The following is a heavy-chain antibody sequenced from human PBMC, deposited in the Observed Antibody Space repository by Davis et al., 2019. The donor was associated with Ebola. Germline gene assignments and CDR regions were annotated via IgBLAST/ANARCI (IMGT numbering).Heavy chain of an antibody. CDR2: INPDGSST. J-gene: IGHJ4*02. Sequence: GESLKLSCAASGFTLSKYWVHWVRQAPGKGLVWVSRINPDGSSTAYADSVKGRFTISRDNAKDTLYLQMNSLRAEDTAVYYCTRILRGYWGQGALVTVSS. V-gene: IGHV3-74*01. D-gene: IGHD2/OR15-2a*01. CDR1: GFTLSKYW. CDR3: TRILRGY.